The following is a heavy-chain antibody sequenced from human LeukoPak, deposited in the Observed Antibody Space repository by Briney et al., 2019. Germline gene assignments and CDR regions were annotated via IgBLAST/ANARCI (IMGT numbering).Heavy chain of an antibody. CDR3: ARGMTTIDY. J-gene: IGHJ4*02. Sequence: GGSLRLSCAASGFTFSSCGMNWVRQAPGRGLEWVSVIYNDGSTYYADSVKGRFTISRDNSKNTLYLQMNSLRAEDTAVYYCARGMTTIDYWGQGTLVTVSS. CDR1: GFTFSSCG. CDR2: IYNDGST. D-gene: IGHD1-1*01. V-gene: IGHV3-66*01.